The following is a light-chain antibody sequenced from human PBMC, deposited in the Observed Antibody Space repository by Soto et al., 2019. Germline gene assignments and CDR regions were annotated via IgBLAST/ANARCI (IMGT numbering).Light chain of an antibody. V-gene: IGKV1-27*01. CDR1: QGISNY. J-gene: IGKJ1*01. Sequence: DIQMTQSPSSLSASVGDRVTITCRASQGISNYLAWYQQKPGKVTNLLIYAASTLQSGVPSRFSGSGSGTDFTLTISSLQPEDVATYYCPKYNSAPWTFGQGTKVEIK. CDR3: PKYNSAPWT. CDR2: AAS.